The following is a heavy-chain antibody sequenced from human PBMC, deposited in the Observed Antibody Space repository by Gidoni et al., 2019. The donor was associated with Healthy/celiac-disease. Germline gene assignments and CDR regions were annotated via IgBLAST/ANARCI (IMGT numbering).Heavy chain of an antibody. D-gene: IGHD3-16*01. V-gene: IGHV1-2*06. Sequence: QVQLVQSGAEVKKPGASVKVSCKASGYTFTGYYMHWVRQAPGQGLGWMGRINPNRGGKNYAQKFQGRDTMTRDTSISTAYWGLSRLRSDDTAGYYWARERGARGEDAFDIWGQGTMVTVSA. J-gene: IGHJ3*02. CDR2: INPNRGGK. CDR1: GYTFTGYY. CDR3: ARERGARGEDAFDI.